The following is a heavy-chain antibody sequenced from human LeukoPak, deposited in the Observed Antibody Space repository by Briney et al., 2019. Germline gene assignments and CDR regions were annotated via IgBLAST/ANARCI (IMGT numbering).Heavy chain of an antibody. V-gene: IGHV1-69*04. CDR1: GGTFSSYA. CDR2: IIPILGIA. Sequence: SVKVSCKASGGTFSSYAISWVRQAPGQGLEWMGRIIPILGIANYAQKFQGRVTITADKSTSTAYMELSSLRSDDTAVYYCARGTNYYYYMDVWGKGTTVTVSS. J-gene: IGHJ6*03. CDR3: ARGTNYYYYMDV. D-gene: IGHD1/OR15-1a*01.